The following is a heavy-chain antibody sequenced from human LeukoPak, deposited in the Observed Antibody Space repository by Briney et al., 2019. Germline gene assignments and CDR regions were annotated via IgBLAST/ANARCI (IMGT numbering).Heavy chain of an antibody. V-gene: IGHV3-7*03. Sequence: GGSLRLSCAGSGFTFSSYWMSWVRQAPGKGLEWVANIKQDGSEKYYADSVKGRFTISRDNAKNSLYLQMNSLRAEDTAVYYCARVLVGATLYYFDYWGQGTLVTVSS. CDR2: IKQDGSEK. CDR1: GFTFSSYW. D-gene: IGHD1-26*01. J-gene: IGHJ4*02. CDR3: ARVLVGATLYYFDY.